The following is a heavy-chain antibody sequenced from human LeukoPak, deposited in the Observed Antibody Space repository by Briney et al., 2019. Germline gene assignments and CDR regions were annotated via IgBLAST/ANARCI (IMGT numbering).Heavy chain of an antibody. D-gene: IGHD3-10*01. CDR2: IHYSGST. V-gene: IGHV4-59*01. Sequence: SETLSLTCTVSGGSISSYYWIWLRQPPGKGLEWIGYIHYSGSTNYNPSLKSRVTISVDTSKNQFSLKLSSVTAADTAVYYCARGRSLITMVRGAIITWGQGTLVTVSS. J-gene: IGHJ4*02. CDR3: ARGRSLITMVRGAIIT. CDR1: GGSISSYY.